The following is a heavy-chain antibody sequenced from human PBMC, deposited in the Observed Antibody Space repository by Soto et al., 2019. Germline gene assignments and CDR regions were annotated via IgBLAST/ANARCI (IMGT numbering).Heavy chain of an antibody. D-gene: IGHD2-15*01. CDR1: GYTLTSYY. Sequence: QVQLVQSGAEVKKPGASVKVSCKASGYTLTSYYIHWVRQPPGQGLEWMGIINPSGGSTTYAQKFQGRVTMTSDTSTSTVYMEVRSLRSDDTALYYCARGICSGGSCSSHSYYYYYALDVWGQGTTVSVSS. V-gene: IGHV1-46*01. CDR3: ARGICSGGSCSSHSYYYYYALDV. CDR2: INPSGGST. J-gene: IGHJ6*02.